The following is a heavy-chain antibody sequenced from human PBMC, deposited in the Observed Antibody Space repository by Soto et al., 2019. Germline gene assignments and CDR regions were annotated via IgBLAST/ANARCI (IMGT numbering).Heavy chain of an antibody. CDR2: RYSGGST. CDR3: ARHRHPRGTVGATSPLDP. CDR1: GFSVSSNY. D-gene: IGHD1-26*01. J-gene: IGHJ5*02. V-gene: IGHV3-53*01. Sequence: PGGSLRLSCAISGFSVSSNYLSWVRQAPGKGLEWVSVRYSGGSTCYADSVQGRFTISRDKSNNTLYLQMRRVRAEDTAVYFCARHRHPRGTVGATSPLDPWGQGTQVTVSS.